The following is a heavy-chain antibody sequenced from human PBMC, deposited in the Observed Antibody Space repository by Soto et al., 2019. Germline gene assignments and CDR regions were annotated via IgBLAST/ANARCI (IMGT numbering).Heavy chain of an antibody. J-gene: IGHJ5*02. CDR3: AKDGGREGYFGNWFDP. D-gene: IGHD2-15*01. CDR2: INGGIGNT. V-gene: IGHV1-3*01. Sequence: ASVKVSCKASGNTVPNYAIHWVRQAPGQRLEWLGRINGGIGNTDYAEKFQGRVTITTDTSTTTAYMELSSLRSDDTAVYYCAKDGGREGYFGNWFDPWGQGTLVTVSS. CDR1: GNTVPNYA.